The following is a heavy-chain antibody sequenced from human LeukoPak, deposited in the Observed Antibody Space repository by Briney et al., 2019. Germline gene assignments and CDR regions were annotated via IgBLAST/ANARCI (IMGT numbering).Heavy chain of an antibody. J-gene: IGHJ3*02. D-gene: IGHD4-11*01. CDR1: GGSISSYY. CDR2: IYYSGST. CDR3: ARRAPVSNYDAFGI. V-gene: IGHV4-59*08. Sequence: PSETLSLTCTVSGGSISSYYWSRIRQPPGKGLEWIGYIYYSGSTNYNPSLKSRVTISVDTSKNQFSLKLSSVTAADTAVYYCARRAPVSNYDAFGIWGQGTMVTVSS.